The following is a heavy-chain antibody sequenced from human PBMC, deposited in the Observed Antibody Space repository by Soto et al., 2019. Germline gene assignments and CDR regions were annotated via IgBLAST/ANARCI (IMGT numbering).Heavy chain of an antibody. V-gene: IGHV4-39*01. D-gene: IGHD4-17*01. CDR1: GRSISSSSYY. J-gene: IGHJ6*02. CDR3: ARGYGDYEPENHYYYYGMDV. CDR2: IYYSGST. Sequence: SETLSLTCTVSGRSISSSSYYWGWIRQPPGKGLEWIGSIYYSGSTYYNPSLKSRVTISVDTSKNQFSLKLSSVTAADTAVYYCARGYGDYEPENHYYYYGMDVWGQGTTVTVSS.